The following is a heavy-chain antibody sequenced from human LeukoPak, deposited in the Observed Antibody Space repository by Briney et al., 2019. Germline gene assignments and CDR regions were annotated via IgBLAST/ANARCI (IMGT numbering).Heavy chain of an antibody. CDR2: IKQDGSEK. D-gene: IGHD3-10*01. CDR3: ARASGDGSFDY. V-gene: IGHV3-7*01. CDR1: GFTFSSYW. J-gene: IGHJ4*02. Sequence: GGSLRLSCAASGFTFSSYWMSWVRQAPGKGLEWVANIKQDGSEKYYVDSVKGRFTITRDNAKNSLYLQMNSLRAEDTAVYYCARASGDGSFDYWGQGTLVTVSS.